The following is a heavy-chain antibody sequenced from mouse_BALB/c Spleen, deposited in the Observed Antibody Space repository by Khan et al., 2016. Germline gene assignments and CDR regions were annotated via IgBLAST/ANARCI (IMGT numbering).Heavy chain of an antibody. V-gene: IGHV1S81*02. CDR2: INPSNGGT. J-gene: IGHJ2*01. CDR1: GYTFTSYY. Sequence: VQLQESGAELVKPGASVKLSCKASGYTFTSYYMYWVKQRPGQGLEWIGVINPSNGGTNFTEKFKSRATLTVDKSSSTAYMHISSLTSADSAVYYCTRGGYDYDYWGQGTTLTVSS. D-gene: IGHD2-4*01. CDR3: TRGGYDYDY.